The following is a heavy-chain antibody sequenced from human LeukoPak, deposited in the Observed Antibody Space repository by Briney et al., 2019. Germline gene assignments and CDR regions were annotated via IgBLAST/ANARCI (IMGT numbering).Heavy chain of an antibody. D-gene: IGHD1-1*01. CDR1: GFTFSSYW. CDR3: STVEHF. Sequence: GGSLRLSCAASGFTFSSYWMSWVRQAPGKGLEWVANIKQDGSEKYYVDSVKGRFTISRDDVKNMLYLQMNSLRVEDTGLYYCSTVEHFWGQGTLVTVSS. V-gene: IGHV3-7*01. J-gene: IGHJ4*02. CDR2: IKQDGSEK.